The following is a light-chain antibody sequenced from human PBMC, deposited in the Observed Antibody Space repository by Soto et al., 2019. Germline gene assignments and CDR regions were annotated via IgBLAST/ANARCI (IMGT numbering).Light chain of an antibody. J-gene: IGKJ2*01. Sequence: VLTQSPGTLSLSPGERATLSCRASQKIATQFFTWYQQRPGQAPRVLIYGTSTRATGIPDRFSGSGSGTDFTLTISRLEPEDFAVYYCQQYSSSSGYTFGQGTKLEIK. V-gene: IGKV3-20*01. CDR2: GTS. CDR3: QQYSSSSGYT. CDR1: QKIATQF.